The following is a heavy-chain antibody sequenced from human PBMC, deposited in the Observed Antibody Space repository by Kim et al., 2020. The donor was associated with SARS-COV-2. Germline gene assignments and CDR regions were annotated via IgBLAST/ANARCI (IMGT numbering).Heavy chain of an antibody. CDR2: ISSSSSYI. Sequence: GGSLRLSCAASGFTFSSYSMNWVRQAPGKGLEWVSSISSSSSYIYYADSVKGRFTISRDNAKNSLYLQMNSLRAEDTAVYYCARDRPSPHMVRGVKYYYYGMDVWGQGTTVTVSS. D-gene: IGHD3-10*01. V-gene: IGHV3-21*01. J-gene: IGHJ6*02. CDR3: ARDRPSPHMVRGVKYYYYGMDV. CDR1: GFTFSSYS.